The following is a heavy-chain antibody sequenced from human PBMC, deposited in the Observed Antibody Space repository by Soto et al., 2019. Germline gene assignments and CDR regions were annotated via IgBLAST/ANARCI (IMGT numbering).Heavy chain of an antibody. Sequence: SETLSLPCTLSGGSVSSRSHYWSWIRQPPGEGLEWIGYFYYSGSTKYNPSLSSRVTISVDTSKNQFSLKVSSVTAADTAIYYCARDFCGGDCSDDYYYYAMDVWGQGTTVTVSS. V-gene: IGHV4-61*01. CDR2: FYYSGST. CDR1: GGSVSSRSHY. D-gene: IGHD2-21*02. CDR3: ARDFCGGDCSDDYYYYAMDV. J-gene: IGHJ6*02.